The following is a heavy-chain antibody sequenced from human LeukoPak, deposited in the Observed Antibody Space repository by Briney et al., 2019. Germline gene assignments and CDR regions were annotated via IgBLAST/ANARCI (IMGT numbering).Heavy chain of an antibody. D-gene: IGHD6-19*01. CDR2: INTYNGNT. V-gene: IGHV1-18*01. Sequence: ASVKVSFKASGYTFTISGISWVRQAPGQGLEWMGWINTYNGNTNYAQKLQGRVTMTTDTPTSTAYMELRSLTSDDTAVYYCARDEQWLVPISRPLYGMDVWGQGTTVTVSS. CDR3: ARDEQWLVPISRPLYGMDV. J-gene: IGHJ6*02. CDR1: GYTFTISG.